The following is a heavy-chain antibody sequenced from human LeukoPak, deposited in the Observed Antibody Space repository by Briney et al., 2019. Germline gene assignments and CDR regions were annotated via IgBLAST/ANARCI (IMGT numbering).Heavy chain of an antibody. D-gene: IGHD3-16*01. J-gene: IGHJ4*02. CDR1: GFTFSSYE. V-gene: IGHV3-48*03. CDR2: ISSSGSTI. CDR3: ARAKYDYVWGSDSPHPDY. Sequence: PGGSLRLSCAASGFTFSSYEMNWVRQAPGKGLEWVSYISSSGSTIYYADSVKGRFTISRDNAKNSLYLQMNSLRAEDKAVYYCARAKYDYVWGSDSPHPDYWGQGTLVTVSS.